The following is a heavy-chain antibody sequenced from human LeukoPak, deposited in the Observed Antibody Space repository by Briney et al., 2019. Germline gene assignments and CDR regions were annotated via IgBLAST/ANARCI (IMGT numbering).Heavy chain of an antibody. CDR2: TIAYIVNT. J-gene: IGHJ6*02. Sequence: GASVKVSCKASGYTFTSYGISWVRQAPGQGLEWMGCTIAYIVNTNTAQKLQGRVTMTTDTSTSTAYMELRSLRSDDTAVYYCARGYNIVVVPAAQPTRHYYYYYGMDVWGQGTTVTVSS. CDR3: ARGYNIVVVPAAQPTRHYYYYYGMDV. D-gene: IGHD2-2*01. V-gene: IGHV1-18*01. CDR1: GYTFTSYG.